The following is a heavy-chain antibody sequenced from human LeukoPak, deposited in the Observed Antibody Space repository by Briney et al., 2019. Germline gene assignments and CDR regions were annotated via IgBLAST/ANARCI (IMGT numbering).Heavy chain of an antibody. J-gene: IGHJ3*02. D-gene: IGHD5/OR15-5a*01. CDR2: IYYSGST. V-gene: IGHV4-59*08. CDR1: GGSISSYY. CDR3: ASPKVGSRGAFDI. Sequence: PSETLSLTCTVSGGSISSYYWSWIRQPPGKGLEWIGYIYYSGSTNYNPSLKSRVTISVDTSKNQFSLKLSSVTAADTAVYYCASPKVGSRGAFDIWGQGTTVTVSS.